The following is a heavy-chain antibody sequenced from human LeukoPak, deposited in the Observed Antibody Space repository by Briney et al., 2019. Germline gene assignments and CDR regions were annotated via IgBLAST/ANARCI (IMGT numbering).Heavy chain of an antibody. CDR2: IYSSRSYN. D-gene: IGHD6-25*01. Sequence: GGTLGLSRAASGFTFSSYCRNWVRQAPGKGLEWVSSIYSSRSYNYYPDLVKGRFTIFRDNAKNSLYLQMNSLGAEDTAVYYCARAGYSSASFVGYWGQGTLVTVSS. CDR1: GFTFSSYC. V-gene: IGHV3-21*01. J-gene: IGHJ4*02. CDR3: ARAGYSSASFVGY.